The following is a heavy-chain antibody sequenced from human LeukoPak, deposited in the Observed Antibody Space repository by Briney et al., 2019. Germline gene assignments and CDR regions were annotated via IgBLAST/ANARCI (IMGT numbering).Heavy chain of an antibody. V-gene: IGHV4-30-4*01. D-gene: IGHD3-10*01. Sequence: SQTLSLACTVSGGSISSSDYYWSWIRQPPGKGLEWIGYIYYSGSTYYNPSLKSRVTISVDTSKNQFSLKLSSVTAADTAAYYCAREASGSSDFDYWGQGTLVTVSS. CDR3: AREASGSSDFDY. J-gene: IGHJ4*02. CDR1: GGSISSSDYY. CDR2: IYYSGST.